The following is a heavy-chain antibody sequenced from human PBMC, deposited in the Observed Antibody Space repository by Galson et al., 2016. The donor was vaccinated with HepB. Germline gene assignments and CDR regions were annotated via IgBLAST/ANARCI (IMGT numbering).Heavy chain of an antibody. Sequence: SVKVSCKASGYTLRNFVINWVRQAPGQGLEWMGRISVYNGDTSFAQNLQVRVTLTTDTSSNTAYMELRSLRPDDTAPYYCAREGYGGIDAFDIWGQGTMVIVSS. CDR2: ISVYNGDT. CDR1: GYTLRNFV. J-gene: IGHJ3*02. V-gene: IGHV1-18*04. D-gene: IGHD4-23*01. CDR3: AREGYGGIDAFDI.